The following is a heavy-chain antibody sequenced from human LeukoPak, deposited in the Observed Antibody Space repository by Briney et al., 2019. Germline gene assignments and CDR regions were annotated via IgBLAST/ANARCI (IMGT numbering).Heavy chain of an antibody. CDR1: GDSFSSDSAA. V-gene: IGHV6-1*01. Sequence: SQTLSLTCAISGDSFSSDSAAWNWLRQSPSRGLEWLGRTFYRSKSYNDCAVSVKGRITINPDTSKNQFSLQLNSVTPEDTAVYYCARSVNNWFDPWGQGTLVTVSS. CDR2: TFYRSKSYN. CDR3: ARSVNNWFDP. J-gene: IGHJ5*02. D-gene: IGHD2-8*01.